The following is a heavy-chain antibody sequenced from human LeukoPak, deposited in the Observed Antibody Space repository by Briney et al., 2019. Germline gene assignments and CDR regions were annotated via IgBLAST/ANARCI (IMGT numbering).Heavy chain of an antibody. Sequence: GGSLRLSCAASGFTFSSYSMNWVRQAPGKGLVWFSSISSSSSYIYYADSVKGRFTISRDNAKNSLYLQMNSLRAEDTAVYYCARDRYYGSGSYSPGGDYWGQGTLVTVSS. CDR1: GFTFSSYS. CDR3: ARDRYYGSGSYSPGGDY. V-gene: IGHV3-21*01. CDR2: ISSSSSYI. D-gene: IGHD3-10*01. J-gene: IGHJ4*02.